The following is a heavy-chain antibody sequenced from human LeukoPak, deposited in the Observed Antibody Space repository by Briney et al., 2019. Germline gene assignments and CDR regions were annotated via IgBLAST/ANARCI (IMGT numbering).Heavy chain of an antibody. J-gene: IGHJ5*02. CDR1: GFTFSSYA. V-gene: IGHV3-23*01. CDR2: ISGSGGST. CDR3: ARGQGASRGWFDP. Sequence: PGGSLRLSCAASGFTFSSYAMSWVRQAPGKGLEWVSAISGSGGSTYYADSVKGRFTISRDNSKNTVYLQMNSLRAEDTAVYYCARGQGASRGWFDPWGQGTLVTVSS. D-gene: IGHD4/OR15-4a*01.